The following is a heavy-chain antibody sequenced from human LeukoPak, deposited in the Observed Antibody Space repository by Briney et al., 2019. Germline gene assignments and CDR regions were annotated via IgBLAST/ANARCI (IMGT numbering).Heavy chain of an antibody. CDR1: GFTFSSYS. J-gene: IGHJ4*02. CDR2: ISSSSSYI. Sequence: PGGSLRLSCAASGFTFSSYSMSWVRQAPGKGLEWVSSISSSSSYIYYADSVKGRFTISRDNAKNSLYLQMNSLRAEDTAVYYCARDGGSGRPIDYWGQGTLVTVSS. CDR3: ARDGGSGRPIDY. V-gene: IGHV3-21*01. D-gene: IGHD3-10*01.